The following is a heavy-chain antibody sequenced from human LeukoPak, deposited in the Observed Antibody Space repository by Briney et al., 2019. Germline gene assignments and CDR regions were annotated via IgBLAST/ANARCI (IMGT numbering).Heavy chain of an antibody. CDR3: ARSRWTRIAAAGQYYYYMDV. CDR1: GRSISSYY. CDR2: IYTSGST. J-gene: IGHJ6*03. V-gene: IGHV4-4*09. Sequence: SETLSLTCTVSGRSISSYYWSWIRQPPGKGLEWIGYIYTSGSTNYNPSLKSRVTISVDTSKNQFSLKLSSVTAADTAVYYCARSRWTRIAAAGQYYYYMDVWAKGTTVTVSS. D-gene: IGHD6-13*01.